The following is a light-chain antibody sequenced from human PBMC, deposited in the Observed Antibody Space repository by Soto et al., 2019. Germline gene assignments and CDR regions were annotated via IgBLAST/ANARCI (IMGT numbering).Light chain of an antibody. Sequence: DIQLTQSPSFLSASVGDRVTITCRASRAISSYLAWYQQRPGEAPKLLIFAASTLQSGVPSRFSGSGSGTEVTLIISSLQPEDFATYYCQQFNDYPLTFGGGTKVEIK. J-gene: IGKJ4*01. CDR2: AAS. CDR1: RAISSY. CDR3: QQFNDYPLT. V-gene: IGKV1-9*01.